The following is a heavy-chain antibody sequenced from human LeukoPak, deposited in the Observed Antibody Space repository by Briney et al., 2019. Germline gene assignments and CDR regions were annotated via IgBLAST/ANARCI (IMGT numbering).Heavy chain of an antibody. CDR3: ARSMQLWETGFDY. D-gene: IGHD5-18*01. J-gene: IGHJ4*02. V-gene: IGHV3-53*01. CDR1: GFTASSNY. CDR2: IYSGGNT. Sequence: GGSLSLSCAASGFTASSNYMSWVRQAPGKGLESVSIIYSGGNTYYADSVKGRFTISRDNCKNTLYLQMNSLRAEDTAVYYCARSMQLWETGFDYGGQGTLVTVFS.